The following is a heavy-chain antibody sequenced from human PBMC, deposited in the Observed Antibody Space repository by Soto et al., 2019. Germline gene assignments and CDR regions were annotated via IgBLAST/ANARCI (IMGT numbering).Heavy chain of an antibody. D-gene: IGHD5-18*01. Sequence: QVQLVQSGAEVKKPGSSVKVSCKASGGTFSSYTISWVRQAPGQGLEWMGRINPILGIANYAQKFQGRVTITADKSTSTAYMELSSLRSEDTAVYYCASLTAMVSDFDYWGQGTLVTVSS. CDR3: ASLTAMVSDFDY. J-gene: IGHJ4*02. CDR2: INPILGIA. CDR1: GGTFSSYT. V-gene: IGHV1-69*02.